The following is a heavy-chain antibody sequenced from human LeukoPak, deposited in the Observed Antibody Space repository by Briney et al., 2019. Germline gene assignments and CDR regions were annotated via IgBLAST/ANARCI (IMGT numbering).Heavy chain of an antibody. CDR3: ARDYYDSSGYYYFDY. J-gene: IGHJ4*02. CDR2: ITSGSSYI. Sequence: PGGSLRLSCAASGFSFSSYWMHWVRQAPGQGLEWVSSITSGSSYIYYADSVKGRFTISRDNAKSSLYLQMNSLRAEDTAVYYCARDYYDSSGYYYFDYWGQGTLVTVSS. V-gene: IGHV3-21*01. CDR1: GFSFSSYW. D-gene: IGHD3-22*01.